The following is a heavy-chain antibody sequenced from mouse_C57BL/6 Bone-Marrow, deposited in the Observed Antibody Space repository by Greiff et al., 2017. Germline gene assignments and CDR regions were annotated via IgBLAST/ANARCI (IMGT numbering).Heavy chain of an antibody. CDR2: ISSGGSYT. Sequence: EVQLVESGGDLVKPGGSLKLSCAASGFTFSSSGMSWVRQTPDKRLEWVATISSGGSYTYYPDSVKGRFTSSRDNAKNTLYLQMSSLKSEDTAMYYCARRDGNPWYFDVWGTGTTVTVSS. J-gene: IGHJ1*03. V-gene: IGHV5-6*01. CDR1: GFTFSSSG. CDR3: ARRDGNPWYFDV. D-gene: IGHD2-1*01.